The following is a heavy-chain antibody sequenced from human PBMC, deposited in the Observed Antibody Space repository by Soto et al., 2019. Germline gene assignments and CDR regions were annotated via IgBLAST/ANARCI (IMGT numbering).Heavy chain of an antibody. CDR1: GFTFSSYA. V-gene: IGHV3-30-3*01. CDR3: ARAALFDY. Sequence: QVQLVESGGGVVQPGRSLRLSCAASGFTFSSYAMHWVRQAPGKGLEWVAVISYDGSNKYYADSVKGRFTISRDNSKNTLYLQMNSLRAEDTAVYYCARAALFDYWGQGTLVTVSS. CDR2: ISYDGSNK. J-gene: IGHJ4*02.